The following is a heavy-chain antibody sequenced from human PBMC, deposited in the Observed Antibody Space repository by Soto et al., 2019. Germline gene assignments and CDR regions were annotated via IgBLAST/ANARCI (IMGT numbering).Heavy chain of an antibody. CDR3: ATVPSSSLYGMDV. CDR1: GFTFSSYG. D-gene: IGHD6-13*01. Sequence: QVQLVESGGGVVQPGRSLRLSCAASGFTFSSYGMHWVRQAPGKGLEWVAVISYDGSNKYYADSVKGRFTISRDNSKNTLYLQMNSLRAEDTAVYYCATVPSSSLYGMDVWGRGTTVTVSS. V-gene: IGHV3-30*03. CDR2: ISYDGSNK. J-gene: IGHJ6*02.